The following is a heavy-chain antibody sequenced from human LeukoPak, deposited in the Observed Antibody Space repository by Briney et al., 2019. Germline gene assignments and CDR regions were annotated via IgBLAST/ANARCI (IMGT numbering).Heavy chain of an antibody. Sequence: GGSLRLSCAASGFTFNIYAMTWVRQAPGKELEWVSTVRESGAGTYYAGSMKGRFTISRDNSKNTLYLQMNGLRAEDTAVYYCVSRRYSTSALDAFNIWGHGTMVTVSS. V-gene: IGHV3-23*01. CDR1: GFTFNIYA. D-gene: IGHD6-6*01. CDR2: VRESGAGT. J-gene: IGHJ3*02. CDR3: VSRRYSTSALDAFNI.